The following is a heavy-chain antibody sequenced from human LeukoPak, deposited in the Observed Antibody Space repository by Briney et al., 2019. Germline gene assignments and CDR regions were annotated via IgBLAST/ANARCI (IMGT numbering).Heavy chain of an antibody. CDR2: IRKKANGGTT. CDR1: GFTFGDYT. J-gene: IGHJ4*02. Sequence: GGSLRLSCSTSGFTFGDYTMTWVRQAPGKGLEWVGCIRKKANGGTTEYASSVKGRFTISRDDSKSIAYLQMDSLKTEDTAVYYCTRSWGPDYWGQGTLVTVSS. V-gene: IGHV3-49*04. CDR3: TRSWGPDY. D-gene: IGHD7-27*01.